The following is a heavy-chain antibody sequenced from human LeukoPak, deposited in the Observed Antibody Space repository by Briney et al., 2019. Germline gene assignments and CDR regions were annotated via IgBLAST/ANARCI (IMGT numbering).Heavy chain of an antibody. J-gene: IGHJ2*01. CDR1: GGSINKYH. D-gene: IGHD5-24*01. Sequence: SRTLSLTCTVSGGSINKYHWSWIRQPPGKGLEWIGYIYYTGSTSYNPSLKSRVTISVDTSKNQFSLKVSSVTAADTALYYCARDPGDGYSVWYFDLWGRGTLVTVSS. V-gene: IGHV4-59*01. CDR2: IYYTGST. CDR3: ARDPGDGYSVWYFDL.